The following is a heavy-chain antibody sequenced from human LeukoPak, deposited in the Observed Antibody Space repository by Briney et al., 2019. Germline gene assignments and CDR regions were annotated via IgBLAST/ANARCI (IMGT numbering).Heavy chain of an antibody. CDR2: ISSSSSYI. J-gene: IGHJ4*02. V-gene: IGHV3-21*01. Sequence: GGSLRLSCAASGFTFSIYSMNWVRQAPGKGLEWVSSISSSSSYIYYADSVKGRFTISRDNAKNSLYLQMNSLRAEDTAVYYCARDSESSSWFDYWGQGTLVTVSS. CDR3: ARDSESSSWFDY. CDR1: GFTFSIYS. D-gene: IGHD6-13*01.